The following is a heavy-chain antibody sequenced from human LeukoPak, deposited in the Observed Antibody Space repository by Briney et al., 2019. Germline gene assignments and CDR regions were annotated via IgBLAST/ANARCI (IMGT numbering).Heavy chain of an antibody. J-gene: IGHJ6*03. CDR1: GFTFSSCG. V-gene: IGHV3-23*01. D-gene: IGHD5-12*01. CDR2: IRGSVGST. CDR3: AKVPADYYYYMDV. Sequence: GGSLRLSCAASGFTFSSCGMTWVRQAPGKGLEWVSSIRGSVGSTFYADSVKGRFTIPRDNSKNTLYLQMNSLRAEDTAVYYCAKVPADYYYYMDVWGKGTTVTISS.